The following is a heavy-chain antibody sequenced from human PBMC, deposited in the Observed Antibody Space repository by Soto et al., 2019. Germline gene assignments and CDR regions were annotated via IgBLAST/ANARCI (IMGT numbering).Heavy chain of an antibody. CDR2: ISYDGSNK. CDR1: GFSFSSYG. Sequence: GGSLRLSCEASGFSFSSYGMHWVRQAPGKGLEWVAFISYDGSNKYYVDSVQGRFTIFRDSSRNALDLQMNSLRPEDTAVYYCAKALGELSPESYDYWGQGTLVTVSS. D-gene: IGHD3-16*02. V-gene: IGHV3-30*18. J-gene: IGHJ4*02. CDR3: AKALGELSPESYDY.